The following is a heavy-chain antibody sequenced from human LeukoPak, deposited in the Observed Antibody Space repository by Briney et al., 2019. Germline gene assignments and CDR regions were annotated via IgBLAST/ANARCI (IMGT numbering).Heavy chain of an antibody. D-gene: IGHD3-22*01. CDR3: AKGSTGDSRI. CDR1: GFTFSSYG. J-gene: IGHJ4*02. Sequence: GGTLRLSCAASGFTFSSYGMSWVRQAPGKGLEWVSAISGSGGSTYYADSVKGRFTISRDNSKNTLYLQMNSLRAEDTAVYYCAKGSTGDSRIWGQGTLVTVSS. CDR2: ISGSGGST. V-gene: IGHV3-23*01.